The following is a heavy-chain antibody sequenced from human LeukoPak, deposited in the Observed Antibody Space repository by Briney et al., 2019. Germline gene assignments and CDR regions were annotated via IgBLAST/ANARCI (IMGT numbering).Heavy chain of an antibody. CDR1: GYRFSSHW. D-gene: IGHD3-22*01. J-gene: IGHJ4*02. V-gene: IGHV5-51*01. CDR3: ARSPRNSSGYFYPDY. Sequence: GESLKISCQGSGYRFSSHWIGWVRQIPGKGLEWMGIIYPNDADTKYSPSFQGQVTFSADKSFSAAYLQWSSLKASDTAMYFCARSPRNSSGYFYPDYWGQGTLVTVSS. CDR2: IYPNDADT.